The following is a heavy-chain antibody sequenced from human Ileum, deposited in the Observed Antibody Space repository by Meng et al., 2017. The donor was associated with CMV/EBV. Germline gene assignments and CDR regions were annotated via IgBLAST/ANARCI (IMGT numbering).Heavy chain of an antibody. CDR2: ISCTGDNT. CDR3: AKCRGGSCYYFDY. CDR1: GFTFSGYA. Sequence: GESLKISCAASGFTFSGYAVSWVRQPPGKGLEWVSAISCTGDNTYYADSVKGRFTISRDNSKNTLYVQMNSLRAEDTALYYCAKCRGGSCYYFDYWGQGTLVTVSS. V-gene: IGHV3-23*01. J-gene: IGHJ4*02. D-gene: IGHD2-15*01.